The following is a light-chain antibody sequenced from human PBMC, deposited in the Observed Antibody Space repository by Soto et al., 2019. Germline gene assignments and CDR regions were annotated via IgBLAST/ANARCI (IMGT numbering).Light chain of an antibody. CDR1: SSDVGASNR. CDR2: EST. V-gene: IGLV2-23*01. CDR3: CSSAGSNYV. Sequence: QSVLTQPASVSGSPGQSITISCTGTSSDVGASNRVSWYQQHPGKAPKFIIYESTKRPSGVSNRFSGSKSGNTASLTISGLQAEDEADYYCCSSAGSNYVFGTGTKVTVL. J-gene: IGLJ1*01.